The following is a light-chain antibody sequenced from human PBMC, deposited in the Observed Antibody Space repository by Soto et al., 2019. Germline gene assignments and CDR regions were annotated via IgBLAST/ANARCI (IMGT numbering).Light chain of an antibody. V-gene: IGKV1-5*01. CDR1: QTISSW. J-gene: IGKJ1*01. Sequence: DIQMTQSPSTLSASVGDRATITCRASQTISSWLAWYQQKPGKAPQLLIYDASSLQSGVPSRFSGSGFGTEFTLTISSLQPDDFATYYCQHYNSYPWTFGQGTKVDIK. CDR3: QHYNSYPWT. CDR2: DAS.